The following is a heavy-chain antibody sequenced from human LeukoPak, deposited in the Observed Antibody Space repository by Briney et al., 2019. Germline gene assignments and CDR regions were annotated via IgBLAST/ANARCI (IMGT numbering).Heavy chain of an antibody. CDR2: IYYSGST. CDR1: GGSISSYY. V-gene: IGHV4-59*01. D-gene: IGHD4-11*01. CDR3: ARTVTPPYFDY. Sequence: SETLSLTCTVSGGSISSYYWSWIRQPPGEGLEWIGYIYYSGSTNYNPSLKSRVTISVDMSKNQFSLKLSSVTAADTAVYYCARTVTPPYFDYWGQGTLVTVSS. J-gene: IGHJ4*02.